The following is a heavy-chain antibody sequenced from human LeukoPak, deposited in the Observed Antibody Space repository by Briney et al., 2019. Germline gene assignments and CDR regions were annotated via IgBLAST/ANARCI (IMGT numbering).Heavy chain of an antibody. CDR1: GGSISSYY. Sequence: SETLSLTCTVSGGSISSYYWSWIRQPAGRGLEWIGRIYTSGSTYYNPSLKSRVTMSVDTSKNQFSLKLSSVTAADTAVYYCARDFTMVRGARGLNWFDPWGQGTLVTVSS. V-gene: IGHV4-4*07. CDR2: IYTSGST. D-gene: IGHD3-10*01. CDR3: ARDFTMVRGARGLNWFDP. J-gene: IGHJ5*02.